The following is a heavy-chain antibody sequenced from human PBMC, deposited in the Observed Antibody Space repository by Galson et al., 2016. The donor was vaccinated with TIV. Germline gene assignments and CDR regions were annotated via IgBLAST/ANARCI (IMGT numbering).Heavy chain of an antibody. V-gene: IGHV3-30*01. D-gene: IGHD2-21*02. CDR3: ARETGCGGDCYYFDY. Sequence: SLRLSCAASGFTFRSHAMHWVRQAPGKGLEWVADISYDGINKYYADSVKGRFTVSRDNSKSTLYLQLNSLRTEDTAVYYCARETGCGGDCYYFDYWGQGTLDNVSS. J-gene: IGHJ4*02. CDR1: GFTFRSHA. CDR2: ISYDGINK.